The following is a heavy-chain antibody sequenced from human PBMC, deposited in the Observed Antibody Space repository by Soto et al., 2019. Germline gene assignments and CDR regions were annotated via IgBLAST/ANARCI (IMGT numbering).Heavy chain of an antibody. J-gene: IGHJ4*02. Sequence: QVQLVQSGAEVKKPGSSVKVSCKASGRTFSNYAITWVRQAPGQGLEWVGGIIPIFGTAKYAPNFQGRVTIPADESTSTAYMELSSLRSDDTAVYYCARGVNSGWLRGGFDYWGQGTLVTVSS. D-gene: IGHD6-19*01. CDR2: IIPIFGTA. CDR3: ARGVNSGWLRGGFDY. V-gene: IGHV1-69*01. CDR1: GRTFSNYA.